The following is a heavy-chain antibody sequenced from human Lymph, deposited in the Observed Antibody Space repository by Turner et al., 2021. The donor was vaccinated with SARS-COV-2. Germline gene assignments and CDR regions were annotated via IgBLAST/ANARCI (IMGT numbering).Heavy chain of an antibody. Sequence: QVQLVESGGGGVQPGRSLRLPCTASGCTFSSYAMHWVRQAPGQGLEWVSLISYDGSNKYYADSVKGRFTISRDNSKNTLYLQMNSLRTEDTAVYYCAREMGSGSDYWGQGTLVTVSS. J-gene: IGHJ4*02. CDR3: AREMGSGSDY. CDR2: ISYDGSNK. V-gene: IGHV3-30*04. CDR1: GCTFSSYA. D-gene: IGHD3-10*01.